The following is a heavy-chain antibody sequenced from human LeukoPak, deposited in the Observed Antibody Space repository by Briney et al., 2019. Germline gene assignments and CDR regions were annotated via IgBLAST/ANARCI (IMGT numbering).Heavy chain of an antibody. CDR1: GFTFSSYA. Sequence: AGSLRLSCAASGFTFSSYAMHWVRQAPGKGLEYVSAISSNGGSTYYANSVKGRFTISRDNSKNTLYLQMGSLRAEDMAVYYCARDRNSGYDFPDYWGQGTLVTVSS. CDR3: ARDRNSGYDFPDY. J-gene: IGHJ4*02. V-gene: IGHV3-64*01. D-gene: IGHD5-12*01. CDR2: ISSNGGST.